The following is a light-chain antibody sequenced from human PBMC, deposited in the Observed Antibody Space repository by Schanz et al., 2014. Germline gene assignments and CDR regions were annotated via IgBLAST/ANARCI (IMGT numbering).Light chain of an antibody. CDR3: HQYINSPFT. J-gene: IGKJ3*01. V-gene: IGKV3-11*01. CDR2: HAS. Sequence: EIVLTQSPATLSLSPGERATLSCRASQSIGHYLAWFQQKPGQAPRLLIYHASNRATAIPARFTGSGSGTDFTLTISSLQPEDFAVYYCHQYINSPFTFGPGTKLDLK. CDR1: QSIGHY.